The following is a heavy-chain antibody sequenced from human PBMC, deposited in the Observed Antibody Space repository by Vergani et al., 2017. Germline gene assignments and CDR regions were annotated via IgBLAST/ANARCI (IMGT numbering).Heavy chain of an antibody. J-gene: IGHJ4*02. CDR3: ARAEDLAAFDY. V-gene: IGHV3-11*05. CDR2: ISSSSSYT. CDR1: GFTFSDYY. D-gene: IGHD2-15*01. Sequence: VQLVESGGGLVQPGGSLRLSCAASGFTFSDYYMSWIRQAPGKGLEWVSYISSSSSYTNYADSVKGRFTISRDNAKNSLYLQMNSLRAEDTAVYYCARAEDLAAFDYWGQGTLVTVSS.